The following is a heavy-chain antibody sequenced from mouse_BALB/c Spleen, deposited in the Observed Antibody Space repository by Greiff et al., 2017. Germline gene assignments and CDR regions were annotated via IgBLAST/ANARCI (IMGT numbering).Heavy chain of an antibody. J-gene: IGHJ3*01. Sequence: VKLMESGAELVKPGASVKLSCKASGYTFTSYYMYWVKQRPGQGLEWIGEINPSNGGTNFNEKFKSKATLTVDKSSSTAYMQLSSLTSEDSAVYYCTRSGTYYRGFAYWGQGTLVTVSA. CDR3: TRSGTYYRGFAY. V-gene: IGHV1S81*02. D-gene: IGHD2-12*01. CDR1: GYTFTSYY. CDR2: INPSNGGT.